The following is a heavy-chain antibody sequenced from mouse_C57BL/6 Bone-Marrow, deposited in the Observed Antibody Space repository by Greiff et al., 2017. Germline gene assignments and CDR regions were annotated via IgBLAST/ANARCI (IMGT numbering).Heavy chain of an antibody. CDR1: GYTFTSYW. J-gene: IGHJ3*01. D-gene: IGHD2-2*01. Sequence: QVQLQQPGAELVRPGSSVKLSCKASGYTFTSYWMDWVKQRPGQGLEWIGNIYPSDSETHYNQKFKDKATLTVDKSSSTAYMQLSSLTSEDSAVYYCARSPPSTMVTTGGFAYWGQGTLVTVSA. CDR3: ARSPPSTMVTTGGFAY. V-gene: IGHV1-61*01. CDR2: IYPSDSET.